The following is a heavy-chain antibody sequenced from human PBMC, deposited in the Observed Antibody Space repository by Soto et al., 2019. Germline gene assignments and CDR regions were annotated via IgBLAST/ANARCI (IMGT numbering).Heavy chain of an antibody. V-gene: IGHV3-15*07. D-gene: IGHD3-10*01. J-gene: IGHJ6*02. CDR3: TITKYRSNALLWFGERHDLGYYYYYGMDV. Sequence: GGSLRLSCAASGFTFSNAWMNWVRQAPGKGLEWVGRIKSKTDGGTTDYAAPVKGRFTISRDDSKNTLYLQMNSLKTEDTAVYYCTITKYRSNALLWFGERHDLGYYYYYGMDVWGQGTTVTVSS. CDR1: GFTFSNAW. CDR2: IKSKTDGGTT.